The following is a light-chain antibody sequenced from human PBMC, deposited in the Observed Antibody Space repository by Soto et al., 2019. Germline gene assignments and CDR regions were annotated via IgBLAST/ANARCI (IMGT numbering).Light chain of an antibody. V-gene: IGLV1-47*01. J-gene: IGLJ3*02. CDR1: SSNIGTNH. CDR2: RNS. CDR3: AAWDDSLSGWV. Sequence: QSVLTQPPSASGTPGQWVTISCSGGSSNIGTNHVYWYQHLPGAAPKLLIYRNSLRPSGVPDRFSGSNSGTSASLAISGLRSDDEADYYCAAWDDSLSGWVFGGGTKLNVL.